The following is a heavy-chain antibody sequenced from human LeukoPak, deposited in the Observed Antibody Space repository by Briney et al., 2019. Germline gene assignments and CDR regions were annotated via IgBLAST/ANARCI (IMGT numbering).Heavy chain of an antibody. V-gene: IGHV1-18*01. J-gene: IGHJ4*02. Sequence: ANNGNTNYAQKLQGRVTMTRDTSTSTVYMELSSLRSEDTAVYYCARGAAGPDYWGQGTLVTVSS. D-gene: IGHD6-13*01. CDR3: ARGAAGPDY. CDR2: ANNGNT.